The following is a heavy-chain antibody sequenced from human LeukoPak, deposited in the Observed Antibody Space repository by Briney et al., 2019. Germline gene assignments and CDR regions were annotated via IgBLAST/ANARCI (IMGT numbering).Heavy chain of an antibody. D-gene: IGHD3-22*01. CDR3: AGGGSSGYPQDY. V-gene: IGHV1-69*10. CDR2: IIPILGIA. J-gene: IGHJ4*02. Sequence: SVKVSCKGSGGTFISYTISWVRQAPGQGREWMGGIIPILGIANYAQKFQGRVTITADKSTSTAYMELSSLRSEDTAVYYCAGGGSSGYPQDYWGQGTLVTVSS. CDR1: GGTFISYT.